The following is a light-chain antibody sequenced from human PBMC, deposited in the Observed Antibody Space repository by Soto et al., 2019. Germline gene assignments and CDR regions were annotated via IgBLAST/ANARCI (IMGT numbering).Light chain of an antibody. Sequence: DVQMTQSPSSLSASAGARVTISCRASQGIPSAVAWYQQKPGRPPKLLMYAASTVQPGVPSRFSARGYGTDFTFSISSLQPEDVATYYCQKYASGIRTFGGGTTVEIK. V-gene: IGKV1-27*01. CDR2: AAS. J-gene: IGKJ4*01. CDR3: QKYASGIRT. CDR1: QGIPSA.